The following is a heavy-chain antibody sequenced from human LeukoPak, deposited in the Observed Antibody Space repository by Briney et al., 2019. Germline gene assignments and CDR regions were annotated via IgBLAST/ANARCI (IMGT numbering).Heavy chain of an antibody. Sequence: GGSLRLSCAASGFNFRDHWMDWVRQAPGKGLEWVGHIKTDGSEAYYLDSLRGRFSISRDNTNNALYLQMNSLRVEDTAVYYCVKNNGWFHLAQWGQGTLVTVSS. D-gene: IGHD6-19*01. CDR1: GFNFRDHW. V-gene: IGHV3-7*03. CDR2: IKTDGSEA. J-gene: IGHJ4*02. CDR3: VKNNGWFHLAQ.